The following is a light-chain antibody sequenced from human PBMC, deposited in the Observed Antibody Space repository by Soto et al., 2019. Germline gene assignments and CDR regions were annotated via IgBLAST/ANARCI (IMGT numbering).Light chain of an antibody. CDR1: SSDVGSYNY. V-gene: IGLV2-14*01. CDR2: EVS. J-gene: IGLJ1*01. Sequence: SVLTQPASVSGSPGQSITISCTGTSSDVGSYNYVSWYQQHPGKAPKLMIYEVSDRPSGISSRFSGSKSGNTASLTISGLQTEDEADYYCSSYPSSSTLFGTGTKVTVL. CDR3: SSYPSSSTL.